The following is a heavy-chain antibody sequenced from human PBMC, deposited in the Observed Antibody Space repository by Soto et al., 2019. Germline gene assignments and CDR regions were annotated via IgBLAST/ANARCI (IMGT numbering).Heavy chain of an antibody. CDR3: ATGRGGYATPY. J-gene: IGHJ4*02. CDR2: MYYGGNT. CDR1: GASVTTYY. Sequence: QVQLEESGPGLVKPSETLSLACSVSGASVTTYYWNWIQQPPGKRLEWIGHMYYGGNTDYNPSLKGRVSFSVDTSKNQFSLNLTSLTAADTAVYYCATGRGGYATPYWGQGIVVVVSS. D-gene: IGHD5-12*01. V-gene: IGHV4-59*02.